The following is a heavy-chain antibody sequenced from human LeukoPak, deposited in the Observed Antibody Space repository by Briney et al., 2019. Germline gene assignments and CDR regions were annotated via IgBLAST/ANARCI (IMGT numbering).Heavy chain of an antibody. CDR2: IKQDGSEK. CDR1: GFTFSSYW. J-gene: IGHJ6*03. Sequence: GGSLRLSCAASGFTFSSYWMSWVRQAPGKGLEWVANIKQDGSEKYYVDSVKGRFTISRDNAKNSLYLQMNSLRAEDTAVYYCARLVGYYYYYMDVWGRGTTVTVSS. CDR3: ARLVGYYYYYMDV. D-gene: IGHD3-10*01. V-gene: IGHV3-7*01.